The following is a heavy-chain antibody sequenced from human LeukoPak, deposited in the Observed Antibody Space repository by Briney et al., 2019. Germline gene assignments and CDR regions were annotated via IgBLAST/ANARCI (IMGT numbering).Heavy chain of an antibody. Sequence: GGSLRLSCAASGFTFSSYWMSWVRQAPGKGLEWVANIKQDESEKYYVDSVKGRFTISRDNAKKSLYLQMKSLRAEDTAVYFCARRSSSGWYFDYWGQGTLVTVSS. V-gene: IGHV3-7*05. J-gene: IGHJ4*02. CDR1: GFTFSSYW. CDR3: ARRSSSGWYFDY. CDR2: IKQDESEK. D-gene: IGHD6-19*01.